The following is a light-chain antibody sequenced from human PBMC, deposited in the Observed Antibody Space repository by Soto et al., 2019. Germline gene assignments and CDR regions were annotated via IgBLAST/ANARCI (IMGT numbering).Light chain of an antibody. J-gene: IGLJ3*02. Sequence: QSVLTQPPSVSAAPGQKVTISCSGSGSNIGNNYVSWYQQLPGTAPKLLIYENNRRPSGIPDRFSGSKSGTSATLGITGLQTGDEADYYCATWDSSLSGGVFGGGTQLTVL. CDR3: ATWDSSLSGGV. CDR1: GSNIGNNY. CDR2: ENN. V-gene: IGLV1-51*02.